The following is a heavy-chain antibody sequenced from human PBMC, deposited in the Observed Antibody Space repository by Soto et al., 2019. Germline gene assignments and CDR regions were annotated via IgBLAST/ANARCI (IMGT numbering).Heavy chain of an antibody. CDR3: VALAR. J-gene: IGHJ4*02. CDR1: GYTFTTYD. V-gene: IGHV1-8*01. CDR2: MKPNSGDT. Sequence: QVQLVQSGAEVREPGASVKVSCKASGYTFTTYDINRVRQASGQGLEWMGWMKPNSGDTXYXXXXXXXXXXXXDTSTSTAYMELSGLKSEDTAVYYCVALARWGQXTLVTVSS. D-gene: IGHD6-6*01.